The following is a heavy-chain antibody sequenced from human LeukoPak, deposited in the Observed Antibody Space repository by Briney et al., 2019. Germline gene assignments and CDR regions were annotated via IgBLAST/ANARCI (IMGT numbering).Heavy chain of an antibody. V-gene: IGHV3-7*01. CDR3: ASFPYYGSGSYSPSSDY. CDR1: GFTFSDFW. D-gene: IGHD3-10*01. J-gene: IGHJ4*02. CDR2: IRQDGGEN. Sequence: PGGSLRLSCVVSGFTFSDFWMSWVRQAPGMGLEWVGNIRQDGGENYYVDSVKGRFTISRDNAKKSLYLQMNSLRAEDTAVYYCASFPYYGSGSYSPSSDYWGQGTLVTVSS.